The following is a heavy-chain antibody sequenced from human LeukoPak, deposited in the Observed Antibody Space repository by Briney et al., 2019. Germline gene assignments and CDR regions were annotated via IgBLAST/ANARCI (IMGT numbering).Heavy chain of an antibody. CDR3: ARMTVSGRDNWFDP. CDR1: GGTFNSYA. J-gene: IGHJ5*02. CDR2: INPSGGST. Sequence: ASVKVSCKASGGTFNSYAISWVRQAPGQGLEWMGIINPSGGSTSYAQKFQGRVTMTRDMSTSTVYMELSSLRSEDTAVYYCARMTVSGRDNWFDPWGQGTLVTVSS. D-gene: IGHD6-19*01. V-gene: IGHV1-46*02.